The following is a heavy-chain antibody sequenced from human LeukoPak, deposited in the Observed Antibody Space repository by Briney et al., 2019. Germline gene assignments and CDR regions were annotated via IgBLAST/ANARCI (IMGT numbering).Heavy chain of an antibody. V-gene: IGHV4-34*01. CDR3: ARVDSSNWYEYRGYFDY. Sequence: PSETLSLTCAVYGGSFSGYFWSWIRQPPGKGLEWIGEINRGGSTNYNPSLKSRGTISVDTSKNQFSLKLSSVTAADTAVYYCARVDSSNWYEYRGYFDYWGQGTLVTVS. CDR2: INRGGST. J-gene: IGHJ4*02. D-gene: IGHD6-13*01. CDR1: GGSFSGYF.